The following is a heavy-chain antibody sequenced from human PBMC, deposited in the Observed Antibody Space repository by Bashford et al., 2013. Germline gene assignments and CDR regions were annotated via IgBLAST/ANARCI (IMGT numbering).Heavy chain of an antibody. CDR1: GYTFSDYY. V-gene: IGHV1-2*02. CDR3: ARDGPVVGVWNAFDV. D-gene: IGHD1-26*01. J-gene: IGHJ3*01. CDR2: INPNPNSGDT. Sequence: ASVKVSCKASGYTFSDYYLHWVRQAPGQGLEWMGWINPNPNSGDTNYAQNFQGRVSMTRDTSISTAYMELSSLRSDDTAVYYCARDGPVVGVWNAFDVWGRGTMVTVSS.